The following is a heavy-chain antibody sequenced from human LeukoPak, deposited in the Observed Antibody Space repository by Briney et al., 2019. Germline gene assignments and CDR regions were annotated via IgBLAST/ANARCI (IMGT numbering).Heavy chain of an antibody. J-gene: IGHJ4*02. Sequence: PGGSLRLSCAASGFTFNSYSMHWVRQAPGKGLEWVAVISYDGSNKHYADSVKGPFTISRDNSKNTLYLELRSLRAEDPAVFYCARGLQYYYDSSGYHFDYWGQGTLVIVSS. CDR1: GFTFNSYS. D-gene: IGHD3-22*01. V-gene: IGHV3-30-3*01. CDR3: ARGLQYYYDSSGYHFDY. CDR2: ISYDGSNK.